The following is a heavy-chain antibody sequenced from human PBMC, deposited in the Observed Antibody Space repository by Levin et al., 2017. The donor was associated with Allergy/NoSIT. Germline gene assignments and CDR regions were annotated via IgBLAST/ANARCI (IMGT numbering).Heavy chain of an antibody. Sequence: PGGSLRLSCAASGFTFSSYAMSWVRQAPGKGLEWVSAIHYSGGRTYYADSVKGRFTISRDNSVNTLFLQMNSLRAEDTAVYYCAKAGNWGSNSYFDYWGQGTLVTVSS. D-gene: IGHD7-27*01. CDR1: GFTFSSYA. CDR3: AKAGNWGSNSYFDY. J-gene: IGHJ4*02. CDR2: IHYSGGRT. V-gene: IGHV3-23*01.